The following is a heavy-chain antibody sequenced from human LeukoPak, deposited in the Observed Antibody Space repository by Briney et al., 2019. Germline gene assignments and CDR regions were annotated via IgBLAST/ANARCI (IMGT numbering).Heavy chain of an antibody. D-gene: IGHD6-19*01. CDR3: VREREKQWLF. J-gene: IGHJ4*02. Sequence: PSQTLSLTCTVSGNSISSGDNYWSWIRQPAGKGLEWIGRIYTSGSTNYNPSLKSRVTISGDTSKNQFSLKLNSVTAADTAVYYCVREREKQWLFWGQGTLVPVSS. CDR1: GNSISSGDNY. CDR2: IYTSGST. V-gene: IGHV4-61*02.